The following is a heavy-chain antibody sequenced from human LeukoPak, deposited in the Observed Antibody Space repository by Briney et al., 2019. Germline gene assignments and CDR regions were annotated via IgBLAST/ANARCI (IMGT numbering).Heavy chain of an antibody. D-gene: IGHD3-3*01. J-gene: IGHJ4*02. CDR2: ISWNSGSI. V-gene: IGHV3-9*01. Sequence: GGSLRLSCAASGFTFDDYAMHWVRQAPGKGLEWVSGISWNSGSIGYADSVKGRFTISRDNSKNTLYLQMNSLRAEDTAVYYCAREGVTIFGVVPTPHFDYWGQGTLVTVSS. CDR3: AREGVTIFGVVPTPHFDY. CDR1: GFTFDDYA.